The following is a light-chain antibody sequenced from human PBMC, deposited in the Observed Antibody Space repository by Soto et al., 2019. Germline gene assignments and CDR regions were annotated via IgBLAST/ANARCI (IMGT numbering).Light chain of an antibody. V-gene: IGKV3-20*01. CDR2: GVS. CDR3: QQYESSPFS. J-gene: IGKJ2*03. Sequence: IVLTQSPGTLSSSPGERVTLSCRASQSFRTTYLAWYQQRPGQAPRLLVYGVSARATGISDRFSGSGSGTDFTLTIIRLEPEDFAVYYCQQYESSPFSFGQGTKVDIK. CDR1: QSFRTTY.